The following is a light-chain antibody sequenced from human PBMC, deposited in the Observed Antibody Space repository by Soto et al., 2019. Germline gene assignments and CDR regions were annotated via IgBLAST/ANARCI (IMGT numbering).Light chain of an antibody. CDR3: QHTYSTPIT. CDR2: GAS. J-gene: IGKJ5*01. V-gene: IGKV1-39*01. CDR1: QIIVTD. Sequence: DVLVTQSPSSLSAPVGDRVTITCRASQIIVTDLRWYQQRPGKAPTLLIYGASTLQRGVPSRFSGRGSGTDFTLTINSLQPEDSATYYCQHTYSTPITFGRGTRLEIK.